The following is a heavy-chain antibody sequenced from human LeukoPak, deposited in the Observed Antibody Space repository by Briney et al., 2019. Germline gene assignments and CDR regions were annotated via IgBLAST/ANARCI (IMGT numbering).Heavy chain of an antibody. CDR1: GFTFSSYS. V-gene: IGHV3-21*06. J-gene: IGHJ2*01. D-gene: IGHD4-17*01. Sequence: GGSLRLSCAASGFTFSSYSMNWVRQAPGKGLDWVSSISSSSSSIYYADSMKGRLTISRDNVKNLLFLQMNSLRAEDTAIYYCARDRKGRTYGDPYWFFDLWGRGTLVSVSS. CDR3: ARDRKGRTYGDPYWFFDL. CDR2: ISSSSSSI.